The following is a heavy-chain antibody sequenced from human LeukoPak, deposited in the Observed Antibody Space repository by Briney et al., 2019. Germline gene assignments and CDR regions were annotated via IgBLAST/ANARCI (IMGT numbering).Heavy chain of an antibody. D-gene: IGHD5-12*01. Sequence: GGSLRLSCAASGFTFSSYWMHWVRQAPGKGLVWVSHINSDGSSTNYADPVKGRFTISRDNAKSTLYLQMNSLRAEDTAAYYCARPLLPYSGHDLEHWGQGTLVTVSS. CDR1: GFTFSSYW. J-gene: IGHJ1*01. CDR2: INSDGSST. CDR3: ARPLLPYSGHDLEH. V-gene: IGHV3-74*01.